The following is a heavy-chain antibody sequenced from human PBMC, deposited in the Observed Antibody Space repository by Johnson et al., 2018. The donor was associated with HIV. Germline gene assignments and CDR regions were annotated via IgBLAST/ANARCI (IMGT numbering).Heavy chain of an antibody. CDR2: IRGSGGST. J-gene: IGHJ3*02. CDR1: GFTFGNYA. CDR3: AKDKYSSSPDAFEI. D-gene: IGHD6-13*01. V-gene: IGHV3-23*01. Sequence: EVQVLESGGGLVQPGGSLRLSCAASGFTFGNYAMTWVRQAPGKGLEWFSAIRGSGGSTYYADSVKGRFTISRDNSKNTLYLEMNSLRAEDTAVYYCAKDKYSSSPDAFEIWGQGTLVTVSS.